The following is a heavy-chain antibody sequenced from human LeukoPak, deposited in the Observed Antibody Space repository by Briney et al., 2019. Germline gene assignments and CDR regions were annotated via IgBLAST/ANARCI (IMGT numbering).Heavy chain of an antibody. CDR1: GASVTDYY. Sequence: ETLSLTCTVSGASVTDYYWSWIRQSPGKGLEWISYIHHSGNSDYNPSLRSRVTTSLDTSKNQFSLNLISVTAADTAVYYCTRGHWGLQSWSQGTLVTVSS. D-gene: IGHD7-27*01. CDR3: TRGHWGLQS. V-gene: IGHV4-59*02. CDR2: IHHSGNS. J-gene: IGHJ5*02.